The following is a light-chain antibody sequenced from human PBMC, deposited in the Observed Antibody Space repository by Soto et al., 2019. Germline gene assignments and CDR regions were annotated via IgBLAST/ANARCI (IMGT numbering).Light chain of an antibody. V-gene: IGKV3-20*01. CDR2: GAS. CDR1: QSVSSSY. CDR3: QQYGNSLRT. Sequence: EIVLTQSPGTLSLSPGERATLSCRASQSVSSSYLAWYQQKPGQAPRLLIYGASTRATGIQHRFSGSGSGTGFTLNISTLEPEDFPVYYCQQYGNSLRTFGQGTTVESK. J-gene: IGKJ1*01.